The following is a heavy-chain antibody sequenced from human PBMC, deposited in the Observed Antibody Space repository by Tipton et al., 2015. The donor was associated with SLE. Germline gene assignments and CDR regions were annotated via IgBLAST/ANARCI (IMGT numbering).Heavy chain of an antibody. D-gene: IGHD2-2*03. CDR2: IYTSGST. CDR3: ARVAGWIEDAFDI. Sequence: TLSLTCTVSGDSISSGDDYWSWIRQTPGKGLEWIGYIYTSGSTNYNPSLKSRVTISVDTSKNQFSLKLSSVTAADTAVYYCARVAGWIEDAFDIWGQGTMVTVSS. V-gene: IGHV4-30-4*01. CDR1: GDSISSGDDY. J-gene: IGHJ3*02.